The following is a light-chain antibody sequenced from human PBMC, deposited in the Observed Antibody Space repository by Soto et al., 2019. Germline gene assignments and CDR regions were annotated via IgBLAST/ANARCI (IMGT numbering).Light chain of an antibody. CDR2: DAS. CDR3: QQRSNWPIT. V-gene: IGKV3-11*01. CDR1: QSVSSY. Sequence: EIVLTQSPATLSLSPGERATLSCSTSQSVSSYFAWHQQKPGRAPRLLIYDASNRATGIPARFIGSGSGTDFTLTISSLEPEDFAVYYCQQRSNWPITFGQGTRLEIK. J-gene: IGKJ5*01.